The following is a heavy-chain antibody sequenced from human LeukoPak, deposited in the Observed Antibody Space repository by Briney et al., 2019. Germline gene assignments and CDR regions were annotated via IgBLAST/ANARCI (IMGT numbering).Heavy chain of an antibody. V-gene: IGHV3-21*01. J-gene: IGHJ4*02. CDR1: GFTFNTYN. D-gene: IGHD3-22*01. CDR2: ISSSSSYI. CDR3: ARDETYYYDSSGYPPDY. Sequence: GGSLRLSCAASGFTFNTYNMNWVRQAPGKGLEWVSSISSSSSYIYYADSVKGRFTISRDNAKNSLYLQMNSLRAEDTAVYYCARDETYYYDSSGYPPDYWGQGTLVTVSS.